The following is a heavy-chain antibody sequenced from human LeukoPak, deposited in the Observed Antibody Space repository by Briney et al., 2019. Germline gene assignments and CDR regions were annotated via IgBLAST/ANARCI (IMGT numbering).Heavy chain of an antibody. CDR1: GGSISSYY. V-gene: IGHV4-59*01. CDR2: IYYSGST. D-gene: IGHD3-10*01. CDR3: ARYAITNTKTRKSALFDY. J-gene: IGHJ4*02. Sequence: SETLSLTCTVSGGSISSYYWSWIRQPPGKGLEWIGYIYYSGSTNYNPSLKSRVTISVDTSKNQFSLKLSSVTAADTAVYYCARYAITNTKTRKSALFDYWGQGALVTVSS.